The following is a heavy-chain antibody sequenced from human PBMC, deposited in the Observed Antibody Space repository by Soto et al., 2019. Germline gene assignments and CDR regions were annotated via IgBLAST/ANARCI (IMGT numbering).Heavy chain of an antibody. V-gene: IGHV3-15*01. Sequence: PGGSLRLSCAASGFTFSNAWMSWVRQAPGKGLEWVGRIKSKTDGGTTDYAAPVKGRFTISRDDSKNTLYLQMNSLKTEDTAVYYCTTDEWLVGQWPTLGVFDIWGQGTMVTVSS. D-gene: IGHD3-3*01. J-gene: IGHJ3*02. CDR1: GFTFSNAW. CDR2: IKSKTDGGTT. CDR3: TTDEWLVGQWPTLGVFDI.